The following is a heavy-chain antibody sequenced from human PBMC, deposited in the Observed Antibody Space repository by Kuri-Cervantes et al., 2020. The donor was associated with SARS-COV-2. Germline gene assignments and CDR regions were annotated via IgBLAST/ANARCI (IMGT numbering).Heavy chain of an antibody. CDR1: GFTFSSYW. D-gene: IGHD3-3*01. J-gene: IGHJ4*02. V-gene: IGHV3-74*01. Sequence: GESLKISCAASGFTFSSYWMHWVRQAPGKGLVWVSRINSDGSSTSYADSVKGRFTISRDNAKNSLYLQMNSLRAEDTAVYYCARADFWSGYYFDYWGQGTLVTVSS. CDR3: ARADFWSGYYFDY. CDR2: INSDGSST.